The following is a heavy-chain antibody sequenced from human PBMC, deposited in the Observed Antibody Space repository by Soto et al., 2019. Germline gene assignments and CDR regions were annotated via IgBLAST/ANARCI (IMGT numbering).Heavy chain of an antibody. V-gene: IGHV3-21*01. D-gene: IGHD6-19*01. CDR1: GFTFSSYS. CDR3: ARDQRESIAVAGYGMDV. CDR2: ISSSSSYI. Sequence: GGSLRLSCAASGFTFSSYSMNWVRQAPGKGLEWVSSISSSSSYIYYADSVKGRFTISRDNAKNSLYLQMNSLRAEDTAVYYCARDQRESIAVAGYGMDVWGQGTTVTVSS. J-gene: IGHJ6*02.